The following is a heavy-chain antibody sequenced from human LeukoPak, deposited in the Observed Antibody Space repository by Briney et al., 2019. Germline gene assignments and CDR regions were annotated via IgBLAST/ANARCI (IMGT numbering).Heavy chain of an antibody. V-gene: IGHV4-39*01. CDR3: AINYDYVWGSYRPDY. J-gene: IGHJ4*02. D-gene: IGHD3-16*02. CDR2: IYYSGST. Sequence: SETLSLTCTVSGGSISSSSYYWGWIRQPPGKGLEWIGSIYYSGSTYYNPSLKSRVTISVDTSKNQFSLKLSSVTAADTAVYYCAINYDYVWGSYRPDYWGQGTLVTVSS. CDR1: GGSISSSSYY.